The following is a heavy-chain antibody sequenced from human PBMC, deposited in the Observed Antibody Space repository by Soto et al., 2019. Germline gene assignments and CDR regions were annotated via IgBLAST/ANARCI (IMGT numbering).Heavy chain of an antibody. CDR1: GGSISSGGYS. Sequence: QLQLQESGSGLVKPSQTLSLTCAVSGGSISSGGYSWSWIRQPPGKGLEWIGYIYHSGSTYYNPSLKSRVTISVDRSKNQFSLKLSSVTAADTAVYYCEGSGYDHNSGMDVWGQGTTVTVSS. CDR3: EGSGYDHNSGMDV. CDR2: IYHSGST. D-gene: IGHD3-22*01. J-gene: IGHJ6*02. V-gene: IGHV4-30-2*01.